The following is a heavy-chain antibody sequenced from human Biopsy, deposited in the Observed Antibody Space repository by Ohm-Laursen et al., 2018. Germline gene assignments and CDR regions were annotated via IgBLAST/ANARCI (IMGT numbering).Heavy chain of an antibody. D-gene: IGHD6-19*01. CDR1: GYSFTSYY. CDR3: ARNTGWYGDLYYFDY. J-gene: IGHJ4*02. V-gene: IGHV1-46*01. CDR2: INPSGSTT. Sequence: SVKVSCKSSGYSFTSYYMHWVRQAPGQGLEWMGMINPSGSTTSYPQIFQGRVTMTRDTSKSTVYMELSSLRSADTAVYFCARNTGWYGDLYYFDYWGQGTLVTVSP.